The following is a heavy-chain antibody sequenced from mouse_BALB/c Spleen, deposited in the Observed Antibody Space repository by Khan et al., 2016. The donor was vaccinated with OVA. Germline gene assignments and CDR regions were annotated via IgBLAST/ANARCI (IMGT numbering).Heavy chain of an antibody. J-gene: IGHJ3*01. Sequence: EVELVESGGDLVKPGGSLKLSCAASGFTFSSYSMSWVRPTPDKRLEWVATISSDGDYTYFPDSVKGRFTISRDNAKNTLNLQMSSLKSEDTALYYGASHLTGSFAYWGQGTLVTVSA. CDR2: ISSDGDYT. CDR1: GFTFSSYS. D-gene: IGHD4-1*01. V-gene: IGHV5-6*01. CDR3: ASHLTGSFAY.